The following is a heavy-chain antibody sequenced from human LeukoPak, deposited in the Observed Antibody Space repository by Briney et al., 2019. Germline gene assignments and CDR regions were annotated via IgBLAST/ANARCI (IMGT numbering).Heavy chain of an antibody. CDR3: APRGRL. J-gene: IGHJ4*02. CDR2: IIPMFGTP. V-gene: IGHV1-69*06. D-gene: IGHD3-16*01. Sequence: GASVKVSCKASGGTLSTSAISWVRQAPGQGLEWMGGIIPMFGTPNYAQKFQGRVTITADKSTSTAYMELSSLRSEDTAVYYCAPRGRLWGQGTLVTVSS. CDR1: GGTLSTSA.